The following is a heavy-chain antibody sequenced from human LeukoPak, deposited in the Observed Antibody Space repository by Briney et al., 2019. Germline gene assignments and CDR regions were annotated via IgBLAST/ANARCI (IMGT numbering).Heavy chain of an antibody. Sequence: PGGSLRLSCAASGFTFSTYWMHWVRQAPGKGLLWVSRINSDGSSTGYADSVKGRFTISRDNAKNTLYLQMNSLRVEGTAVYYCARGFITFGGVIVDYWGQGTLVTVSS. CDR3: ARGFITFGGVIVDY. V-gene: IGHV3-74*01. D-gene: IGHD3-16*02. CDR2: INSDGSST. J-gene: IGHJ4*02. CDR1: GFTFSTYW.